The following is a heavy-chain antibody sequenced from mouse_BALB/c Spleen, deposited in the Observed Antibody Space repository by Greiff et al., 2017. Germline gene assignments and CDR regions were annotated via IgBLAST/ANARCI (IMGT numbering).Heavy chain of an antibody. D-gene: IGHD2-1*01. CDR3: ARRGLYYGNYVYAMDY. V-gene: IGHV1-18*01. CDR2: INPNNGGT. CDR1: GYTFTEYT. Sequence: EVKLVESGPELVKPGASVKISCKTSGYTFTEYTMHWVKQSHGKSLEWIGGINPNNGGTSYNQKFKGKATLTVDKSSSTAYMELRSLTSEDSAVYYCARRGLYYGNYVYAMDYWGQGTSVTVSS. J-gene: IGHJ4*01.